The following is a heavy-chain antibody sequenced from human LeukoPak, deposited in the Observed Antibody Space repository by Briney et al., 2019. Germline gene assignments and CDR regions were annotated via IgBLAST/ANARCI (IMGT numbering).Heavy chain of an antibody. V-gene: IGHV1-69*13. CDR1: GGTFSSYA. CDR3: AREELRFLEWPLYHYMDV. CDR2: IIPIFGTA. Sequence: ASVKVSCKASGGTFSSYAISWVRQAPGQGLEWMGGIIPIFGTANYAQKFQGRVTITADESTSTAYMELSSLRSEDTAVYYCAREELRFLEWPLYHYMDVWGKGTTVTVSS. D-gene: IGHD3-3*01. J-gene: IGHJ6*03.